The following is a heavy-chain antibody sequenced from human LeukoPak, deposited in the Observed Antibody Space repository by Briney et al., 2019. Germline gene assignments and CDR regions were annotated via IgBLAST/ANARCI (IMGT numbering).Heavy chain of an antibody. J-gene: IGHJ4*02. CDR1: GYTLTELS. V-gene: IGHV1-24*01. D-gene: IGHD1-26*01. Sequence: ASVKVSCKVSGYTLTELSMHWVRQAPGKGLEWMGGFDPEDGETIYAQKFQGRVTMTRDTSTSTVYMELSSLRSEDTAVYYCARDSRELLWGFVYWGQGTLVTASS. CDR3: ARDSRELLWGFVY. CDR2: FDPEDGET.